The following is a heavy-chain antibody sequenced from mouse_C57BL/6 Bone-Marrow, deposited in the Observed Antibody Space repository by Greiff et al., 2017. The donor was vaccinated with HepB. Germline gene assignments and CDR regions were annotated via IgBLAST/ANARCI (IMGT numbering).Heavy chain of an antibody. CDR2: ISNGGGST. D-gene: IGHD2-3*01. CDR3: ARQSDGYCHFDY. CDR1: GFTFSDYY. Sequence: EVQLQESGGGLVQPGGSLKLSCAASGFTFSDYYMYWVRQTPEKRLEWVAYISNGGGSTYYPDTVKGRFTISRDNAKNTLYLQMSRLKSEDTAMYYCARQSDGYCHFDYWGQGTTLTVSS. J-gene: IGHJ2*01. V-gene: IGHV5-12*01.